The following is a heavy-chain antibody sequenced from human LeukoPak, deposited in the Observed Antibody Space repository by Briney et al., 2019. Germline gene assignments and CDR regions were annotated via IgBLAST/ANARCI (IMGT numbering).Heavy chain of an antibody. CDR3: AREFPPVVKYRFDY. CDR1: GFTFSSFG. J-gene: IGHJ4*02. V-gene: IGHV3-33*01. D-gene: IGHD3-22*01. Sequence: GGSLRLSCAASGFTFSSFGMHWVRQAPGKGLEWVTVIWYDGSNRYYADSVKGRFTISRDNSKSTLYLQMSSLSAEDTAVYYCAREFPPVVKYRFDYWGQGTLVTVSS. CDR2: IWYDGSNR.